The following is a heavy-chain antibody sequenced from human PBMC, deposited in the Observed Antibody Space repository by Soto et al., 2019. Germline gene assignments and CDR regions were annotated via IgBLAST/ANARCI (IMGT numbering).Heavy chain of an antibody. J-gene: IGHJ4*02. CDR1: GFTFSNYY. D-gene: IGHD2-8*01. V-gene: IGHV3-11*01. Sequence: PGGSLRLSCGASGFTFSNYYMSWIRQAPGKGLEWVSYISSTGRTIYYADSVQGRFTVSRDNSKNTLYLQMNSLRAEDTAVYYCASRSATVLSLTYWGPGTQVTVSS. CDR2: ISSTGRTI. CDR3: ASRSATVLSLTY.